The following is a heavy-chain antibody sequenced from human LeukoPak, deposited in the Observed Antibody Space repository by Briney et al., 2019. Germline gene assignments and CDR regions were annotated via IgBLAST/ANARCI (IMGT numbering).Heavy chain of an antibody. D-gene: IGHD6-13*01. CDR2: RNHSGST. Sequence: SETLSLTCAVSGGSFSGYYWSWIRQPPGKGLEWIGERNHSGSTNYNPSLKSRVTISVDTSKNQFSLKLSSVTAADTAVYYCARVFCSQQLTKIRYYYYYMDVRGKGTTVTVSS. J-gene: IGHJ6*03. CDR3: ARVFCSQQLTKIRYYYYYMDV. CDR1: GGSFSGYY. V-gene: IGHV4-34*01.